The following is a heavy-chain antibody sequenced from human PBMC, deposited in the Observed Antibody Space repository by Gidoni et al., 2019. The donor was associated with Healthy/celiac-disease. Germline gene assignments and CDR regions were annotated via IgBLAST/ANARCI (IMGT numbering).Heavy chain of an antibody. CDR2: ISRSGSTI. D-gene: IGHD3-10*01. Sequence: QVQLVESGGGLVKPGGSLRLSCAASGFTFSDYYMSWIRQAPGKGLAWVSYISRSGSTIYYADSVKGRFTISRDNAKNSLYLQMNSLRAEDTAVYYCAREYYYGSGSYPNYYYGMDVWGQGTTVTVSS. V-gene: IGHV3-11*01. CDR1: GFTFSDYY. J-gene: IGHJ6*02. CDR3: AREYYYGSGSYPNYYYGMDV.